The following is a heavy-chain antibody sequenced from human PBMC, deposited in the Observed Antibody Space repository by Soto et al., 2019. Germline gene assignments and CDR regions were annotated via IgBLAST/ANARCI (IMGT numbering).Heavy chain of an antibody. CDR1: SGPSRSHN. CDR2: IYHTGDT. D-gene: IGHD1-26*01. CDR3: VSQGSGDLHGVVAV. V-gene: IGHV4-59*08. Sequence: QVQLQQSGPGLVKPSETLSLTCTVSSGPSRSHNWGWIRQPPGGGLEWIGYIYHTGDTSYNPSLIXXVXXSAAMSTNHISLTLRSATAAAPAVYYCVSQGSGDLHGVVAVWGQATRVSVSS. J-gene: IGHJ6*02.